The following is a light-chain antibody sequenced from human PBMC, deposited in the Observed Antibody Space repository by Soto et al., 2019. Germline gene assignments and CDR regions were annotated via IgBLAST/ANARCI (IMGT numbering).Light chain of an antibody. CDR3: QQFDNVPPP. J-gene: IGKJ4*01. Sequence: DIQMTQSPSSLSASVGDRITITCQASQAINNYLNWYQQKPGKAPKLLIFDASSLVTGVPSRFSGGGSGTDFSFTISGLQPEDMATYYCQQFDNVPPPFGGGTKVEIK. CDR1: QAINNY. CDR2: DAS. V-gene: IGKV1-33*01.